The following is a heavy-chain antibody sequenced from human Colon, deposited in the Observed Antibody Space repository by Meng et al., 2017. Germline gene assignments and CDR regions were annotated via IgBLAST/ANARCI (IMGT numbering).Heavy chain of an antibody. Sequence: QVHLVQSGAELKKPGASVKVSCQASGYSFTSYGMHWLRQAPGQRPEWMGWIYTADGNRRYSQRVQDRLTITSDTFARTAYMELSSLRSEDTAVYFCARDERGGPYYFDYWGQGTLVTVSS. V-gene: IGHV1-3*04. J-gene: IGHJ4*02. CDR1: GYSFTSYG. CDR2: IYTADGNR. CDR3: ARDERGGPYYFDY.